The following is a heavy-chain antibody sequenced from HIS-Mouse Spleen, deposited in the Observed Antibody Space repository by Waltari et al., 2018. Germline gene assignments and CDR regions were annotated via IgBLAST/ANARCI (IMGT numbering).Heavy chain of an antibody. CDR2: IYYSGST. CDR1: GRSISSSRYH. V-gene: IGHV4-39*07. Sequence: QLQLQESGPALVKPSETRSLTCTVSGRSISSSRYHLGWIRQPQGKGLEWIWSIYYSGSTYYNPSLKSRVTISVDTSKNQFSLKLSSVTAADTAVYYCAREIPYSSSWYDWYFDLWGRGTLVTVSS. D-gene: IGHD6-13*01. CDR3: AREIPYSSSWYDWYFDL. J-gene: IGHJ2*01.